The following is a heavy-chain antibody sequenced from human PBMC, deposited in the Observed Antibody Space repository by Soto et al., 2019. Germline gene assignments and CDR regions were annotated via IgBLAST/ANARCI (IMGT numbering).Heavy chain of an antibody. CDR2: IIPVFGTA. CDR3: ARGGSGYVWFNEF. V-gene: IGHV1-69*13. D-gene: IGHD3-22*01. CDR1: GGLFSSYA. J-gene: IGHJ4*01. Sequence: SVKVSCKDSGGLFSSYAISWVRQAPGQGLEWMGGIIPVFGTAYYAQKFQGRVTITADESTSTAYMELSSLRSEDTAMYYCARGGSGYVWFNEFWSHGSLVTVSS.